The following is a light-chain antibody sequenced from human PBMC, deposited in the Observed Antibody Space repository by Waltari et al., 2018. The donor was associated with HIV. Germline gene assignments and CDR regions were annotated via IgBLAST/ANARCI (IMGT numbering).Light chain of an antibody. CDR2: KDD. CDR1: ALPKQF. Sequence: SYELTQPPSVSVSPGQTARNTCSGDALPKQFEYWYQQKAGQAPLMVIYKDDKRPSGIPDRFSGSMSGTTVTLIISGVQPEDEADYYCESADDSGDHWVFGGGTKLSVL. CDR3: ESADDSGDHWV. J-gene: IGLJ3*02. V-gene: IGLV3-25*03.